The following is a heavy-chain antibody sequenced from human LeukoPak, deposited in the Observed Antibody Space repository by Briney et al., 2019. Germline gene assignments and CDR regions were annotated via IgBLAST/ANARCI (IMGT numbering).Heavy chain of an antibody. CDR1: GYRFISNY. CDR3: AREGSYCVGGDCYSFDF. Sequence: ASVKVSCKASGYRFISNYIQWVRQAPGLGPEWMGWMHPGNGNTRYAEKFQGRVTMTRDTSVNAAYMDLSSLRSDDTAVYYCAREGSYCVGGDCYSFDFWGQGTLITVSS. V-gene: IGHV1-2*02. D-gene: IGHD2-21*02. J-gene: IGHJ4*02. CDR2: MHPGNGNT.